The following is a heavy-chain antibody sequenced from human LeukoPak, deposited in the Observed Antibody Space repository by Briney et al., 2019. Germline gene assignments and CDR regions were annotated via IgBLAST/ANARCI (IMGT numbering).Heavy chain of an antibody. CDR3: TRDKSAGADTGSSFYY. CDR2: ISGSGGST. Sequence: GGSLRLSCAASGFTFSASSMHWVRQAPGKGLEWVSAISGSGGSTYYADSVKGRFTISRDNSKNTLYLQMSSLRAEDTAVYYCTRDKSAGADTGSSFYYWGQGALVTVSS. J-gene: IGHJ4*02. CDR1: GFTFSASS. D-gene: IGHD3-10*01. V-gene: IGHV3-23*01.